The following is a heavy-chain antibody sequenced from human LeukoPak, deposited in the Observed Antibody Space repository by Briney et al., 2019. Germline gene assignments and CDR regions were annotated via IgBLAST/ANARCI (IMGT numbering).Heavy chain of an antibody. CDR3: ARCSGGSSNYYYYYMDV. D-gene: IGHD2-15*01. V-gene: IGHV4-31*03. CDR2: IYYSGST. Sequence: PSETLSLTCTVSGGSISSGGYYWSWIRQHPGKGLEWIGYIYYSGSTYYNPSLKSRVTISVDTSKNQFSLKLSSVTAAGTAVYYCARCSGGSSNYYYYYMDVWGKGTTVTVSS. J-gene: IGHJ6*03. CDR1: GGSISSGGYY.